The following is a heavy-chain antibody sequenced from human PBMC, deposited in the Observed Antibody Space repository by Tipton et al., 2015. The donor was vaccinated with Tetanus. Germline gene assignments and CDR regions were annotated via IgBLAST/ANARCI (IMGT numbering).Heavy chain of an antibody. Sequence: SLRLSCAASGFTVSSNYMSWVRQAPGKGLEWVSVIYSGGSTYYADSVKGRFTISRDNSKNTLYLQMNSLRAEDTAVYYCARDGGIAAAAHGHFDYWGQGTLVTVSS. CDR3: ARDGGIAAAAHGHFDY. J-gene: IGHJ4*02. D-gene: IGHD6-13*01. CDR1: GFTVSSNY. V-gene: IGHV3-53*01. CDR2: IYSGGST.